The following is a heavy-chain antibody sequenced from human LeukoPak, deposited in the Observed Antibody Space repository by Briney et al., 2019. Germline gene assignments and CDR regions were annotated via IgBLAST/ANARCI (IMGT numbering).Heavy chain of an antibody. CDR1: GYTFTGYY. CDR2: INPNNGGT. Sequence: GASVKVSCKASGYTFTGYYIHWVRQAPGQGLEWMGWINPNNGGTNYAQKFQGWVTMTRDTSISTAYMEPNRLRSDDTAVYYCARDRHSGNYYLDFWGQGTLVTVSS. J-gene: IGHJ4*02. D-gene: IGHD1-26*01. CDR3: ARDRHSGNYYLDF. V-gene: IGHV1-2*04.